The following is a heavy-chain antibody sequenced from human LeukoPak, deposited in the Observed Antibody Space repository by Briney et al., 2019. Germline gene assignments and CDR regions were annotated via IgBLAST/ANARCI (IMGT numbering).Heavy chain of an antibody. CDR2: ISDTGATT. D-gene: IGHD2-8*01. J-gene: IGHJ4*02. Sequence: PGGSLRLSCAGSGFTFISYAVSWVGQAPGKGLEWVSAISDTGATTYDADSVKGRFTISRDNSRSTLYLQMNSLRAEDTALYYCAKDTSIGRYCTNGVCSPFDYWGAGTLVTVSS. V-gene: IGHV3-23*01. CDR1: GFTFISYA. CDR3: AKDTSIGRYCTNGVCSPFDY.